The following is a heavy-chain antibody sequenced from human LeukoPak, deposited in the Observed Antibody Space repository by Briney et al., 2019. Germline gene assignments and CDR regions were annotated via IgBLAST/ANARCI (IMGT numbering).Heavy chain of an antibody. CDR3: ARDGGGGYYYGSGSYFDY. CDR1: GYTFTGYY. V-gene: IGHV1-2*02. Sequence: ASVKVSCKASGYTFTGYYMHWVRQAPGQGLEWMGWINPNSGGTNYAQKFQGRVTMTRDTSISTAYMELRSLRSDDTAVYYCARDGGGGYYYGSGSYFDYWGQGTLVTVSS. J-gene: IGHJ4*02. D-gene: IGHD3-10*01. CDR2: INPNSGGT.